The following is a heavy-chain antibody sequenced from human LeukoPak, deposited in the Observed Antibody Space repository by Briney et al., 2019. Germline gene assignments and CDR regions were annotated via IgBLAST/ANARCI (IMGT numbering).Heavy chain of an antibody. CDR3: ARHGPYNSYGRRDYFDY. CDR2: INHSGST. V-gene: IGHV4-34*01. D-gene: IGHD5-18*01. J-gene: IGHJ4*02. CDR1: GGSFSGYY. Sequence: PSETLSLTCAVYGGSFSGYYWSWIRQPPGKGLEWIGEINHSGSTNYNPSLKSRVTISVDTSKNQFSLKLSSVTAADTAVYYCARHGPYNSYGRRDYFDYWGQGTLVTVSS.